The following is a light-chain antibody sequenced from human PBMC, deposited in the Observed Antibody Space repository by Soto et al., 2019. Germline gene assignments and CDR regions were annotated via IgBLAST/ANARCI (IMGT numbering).Light chain of an antibody. J-gene: IGKJ1*01. CDR1: QGISSY. Sequence: DIQLTQSPSFLSASVGDRVTITCRASQGISSYLAWYQQKPGKAPKLLIYAASALQSGVPSRFSGSGSGTEFTLTISSLQHEDFATYYCQQLNSYPSFGQGTKVEIK. CDR2: AAS. CDR3: QQLNSYPS. V-gene: IGKV1-9*01.